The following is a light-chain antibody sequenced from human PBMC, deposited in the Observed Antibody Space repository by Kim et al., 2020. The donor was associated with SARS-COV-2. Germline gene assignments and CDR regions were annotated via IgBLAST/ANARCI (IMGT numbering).Light chain of an antibody. Sequence: LSRGESATLSCSASQTISSSSLAWYQQKPGQAPTLLIYSTSRKATGIPYRFSGSGSGADFTLTISRLEPEDFAVYYCQQYGNSLFSFGQGTKLEI. CDR2: STS. V-gene: IGKV3-20*01. J-gene: IGKJ2*03. CDR1: QTISSSS. CDR3: QQYGNSLFS.